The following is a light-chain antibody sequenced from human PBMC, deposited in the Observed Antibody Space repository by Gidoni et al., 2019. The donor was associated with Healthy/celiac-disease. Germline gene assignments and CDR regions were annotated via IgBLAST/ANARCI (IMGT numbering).Light chain of an antibody. CDR2: VVS. CDR3: SSYTSSSTSWV. J-gene: IGLJ3*02. V-gene: IGLV2-14*01. Sequence: QSALTQPASVSGSPGQSITISCTGTSSDVGGYNYVSWYQQHPGKAPKLMIYVVSNRPSGVPDRFSGSKSGNTASLTISGLQAEDEADYYCSSYTSSSTSWVFGGGTKLTVL. CDR1: SSDVGGYNY.